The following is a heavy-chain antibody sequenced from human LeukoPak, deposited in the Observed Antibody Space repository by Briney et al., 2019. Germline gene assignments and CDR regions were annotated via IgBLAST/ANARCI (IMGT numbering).Heavy chain of an antibody. CDR2: INPNSGGT. D-gene: IGHD2-15*01. CDR1: GYTFTGYY. CDR3: ARRYCSGGSCYSGADY. J-gene: IGHJ4*02. Sequence: GASVKVSCKASGYTFTGYYMHWVRQAPGQGLEWMGWINPNSGGTNYAQKFQGRVTVTRDTSISTAYMELSRLRSDDTAVYYCARRYCSGGSCYSGADYWGQGTLVTVSS. V-gene: IGHV1-2*02.